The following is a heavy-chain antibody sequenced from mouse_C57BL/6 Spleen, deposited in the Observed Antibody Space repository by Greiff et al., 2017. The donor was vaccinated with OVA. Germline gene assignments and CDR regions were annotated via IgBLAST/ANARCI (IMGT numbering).Heavy chain of an antibody. CDR3: ARRGDLIDY. J-gene: IGHJ2*01. Sequence: EVKLQEPGPGLVKPSQSLSLTCSVSGYSITSGYYWNWIRQFPGNKLEWMGYISYDGSNNYNPSLKNRISITRDTSKNQFFLKLNSVTTEYTATNYCARRGDLIDYWGQGTTHTVSS. CDR1: GYSITSGYY. CDR2: ISYDGSN. V-gene: IGHV3-6*01.